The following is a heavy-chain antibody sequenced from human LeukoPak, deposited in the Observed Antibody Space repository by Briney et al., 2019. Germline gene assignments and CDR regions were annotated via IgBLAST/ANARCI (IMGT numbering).Heavy chain of an antibody. CDR2: FDPEDGET. Sequence: GASVKVSCKVSGYTLTELSMHWVRQAPGKGLEWMGGFDPEDGETIYAQKFQGRVTMTRDTSTSTVYMELSSLRSEDTAVYYCASSGYSFDYWGQGTLVTVSS. CDR3: ASSGYSFDY. D-gene: IGHD5-18*01. V-gene: IGHV1-24*01. CDR1: GYTLTELS. J-gene: IGHJ4*02.